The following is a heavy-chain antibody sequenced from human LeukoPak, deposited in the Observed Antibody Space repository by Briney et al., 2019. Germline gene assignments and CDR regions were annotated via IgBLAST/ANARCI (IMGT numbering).Heavy chain of an antibody. Sequence: KTSETLSLTCTVYGGSFSSYYWSWIRQPAGKGLEWIGRIYTSGSTNYNPSLKSRVTMSVDTSKNQFSLKLSSVTAADTAVYYCARDGYNYYTGGDHFDYWGQGTLVTVSS. D-gene: IGHD5-24*01. CDR2: IYTSGST. J-gene: IGHJ4*02. CDR1: GGSFSSYY. CDR3: ARDGYNYYTGGDHFDY. V-gene: IGHV4-4*07.